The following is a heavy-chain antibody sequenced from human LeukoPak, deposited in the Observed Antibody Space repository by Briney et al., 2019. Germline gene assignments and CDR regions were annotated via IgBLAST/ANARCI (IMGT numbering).Heavy chain of an antibody. V-gene: IGHV1-46*01. D-gene: IGHD3-22*01. J-gene: IGHJ3*02. CDR1: GYTFTSYY. CDR2: INPSGGST. Sequence: GASVKVSCKASGYTFTSYYMLWVRQAPGQGLEWMGIINPSGGSTSYAQKFQGRVTMTRDTSTSTVYMELSSLRSEDTAVYYCASASSGYWGAFDIWGQGTMVTVSS. CDR3: ASASSGYWGAFDI.